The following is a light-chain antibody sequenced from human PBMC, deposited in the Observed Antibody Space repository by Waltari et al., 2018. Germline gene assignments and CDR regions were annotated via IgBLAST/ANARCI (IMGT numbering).Light chain of an antibody. V-gene: IGKV1-8*01. CDR1: QGISSY. CDR2: AAS. J-gene: IGKJ4*01. CDR3: QQYYNYPLT. Sequence: GDRVTITCRASQGISSYLAWFQQKPGKAPKLLIYAASSLQSGVPSRFSGSGSGTDFTLTISCLQSEDLATYFCQQYYNYPLTFGGGTKVEIK.